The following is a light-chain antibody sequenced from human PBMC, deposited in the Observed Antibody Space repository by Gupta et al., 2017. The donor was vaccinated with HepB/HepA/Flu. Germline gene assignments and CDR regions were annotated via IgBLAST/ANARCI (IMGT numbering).Light chain of an antibody. CDR3: QQRRGWPLT. CDR1: QSLNSY. V-gene: IGKV3-11*01. J-gene: IGKJ4*01. Sequence: EIVLTQSPATLSLSPGERATLACGASQSLNSYLAWFQQRPGQAPRLLIYDASNRATGVPARFSGSGSGTDFTLTISSLEPEDFAVYYCQQRRGWPLTFGGGTKVEIK. CDR2: DAS.